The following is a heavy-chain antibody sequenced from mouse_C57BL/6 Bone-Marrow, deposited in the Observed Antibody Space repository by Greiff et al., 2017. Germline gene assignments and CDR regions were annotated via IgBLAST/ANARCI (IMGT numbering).Heavy chain of an antibody. J-gene: IGHJ4*01. V-gene: IGHV5-9-1*02. D-gene: IGHD2-5*01. Sequence: EVHLVESGEGLVKPGGSLKLSCAASGFTFSSYAMSWVRQTPEKRLEWVAYISSGGDYIYYADTVKGRFTISSDNARNTLYLQMSSLKSEDTAMYYCTRDYSNYEREMDYWGQGTSVTVSA. CDR2: ISSGGDYI. CDR1: GFTFSSYA. CDR3: TRDYSNYEREMDY.